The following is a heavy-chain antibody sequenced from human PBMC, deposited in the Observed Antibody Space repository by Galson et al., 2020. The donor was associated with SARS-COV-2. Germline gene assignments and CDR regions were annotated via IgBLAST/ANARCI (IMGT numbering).Heavy chain of an antibody. Sequence: ASVKVSCKVSGYTLTELSMHWMRQAPGKGLEWMGGFDPEDGETIYAQKFQGRVTMTEDTSTDTAYMELSSLRSEDTAVYYCATAPPFTRDWFDPWGQGTLVTVSS. CDR2: FDPEDGET. J-gene: IGHJ5*02. D-gene: IGHD3-3*01. CDR3: ATAPPFTRDWFDP. V-gene: IGHV1-24*01. CDR1: GYTLTELS.